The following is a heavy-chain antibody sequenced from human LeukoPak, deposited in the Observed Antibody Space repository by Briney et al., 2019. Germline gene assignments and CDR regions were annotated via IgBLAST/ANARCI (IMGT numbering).Heavy chain of an antibody. V-gene: IGHV4-34*01. D-gene: IGHD6-19*01. CDR1: GGSFSGYY. CDR2: INHSGST. CDR3: TRGPYSSGWFVPN. J-gene: IGHJ4*02. Sequence: SETLSLTCAVYGGSFSGYYWSWIRQPPGKGLEWIGEINHSGSTNYNPSLKSRVTISVDTSKNQFSLKLSSVTAADTAVYYCTRGPYSSGWFVPNWGRGTLVTVSS.